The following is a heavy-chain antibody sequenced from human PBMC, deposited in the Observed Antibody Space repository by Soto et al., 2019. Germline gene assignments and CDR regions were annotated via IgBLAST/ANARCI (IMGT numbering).Heavy chain of an antibody. D-gene: IGHD2-2*01. Sequence: PSETLSLTCTVSGGSISSYYWSWIRQPPGKGLEWIGYIYYSGSTNYNPSLKSRVTISVDTSKNQFSLKLSSVTAADTAVYYCARLGYCSSTSCYVLILAYWGQGTLVTVSS. CDR1: GGSISSYY. CDR2: IYYSGST. CDR3: ARLGYCSSTSCYVLILAY. V-gene: IGHV4-59*01. J-gene: IGHJ4*02.